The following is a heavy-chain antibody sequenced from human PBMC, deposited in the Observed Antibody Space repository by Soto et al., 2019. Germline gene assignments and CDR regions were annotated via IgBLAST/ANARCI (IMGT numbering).Heavy chain of an antibody. CDR1: GGSFSGYY. J-gene: IGHJ5*02. V-gene: IGHV4-34*01. CDR3: ARGLVLVLATIRGREWFHP. CDR2: INHSGST. D-gene: IGHD2-2*02. Sequence: PSETLSLTCAVYGGSFSGYYWSWIRQPPGKGLEWIGEINHSGSTNYNPSLKSRVTISVDTSKNQFSLKLSSVTAADTAVYYCARGLVLVLATIRGREWFHPPGPGILRTVS.